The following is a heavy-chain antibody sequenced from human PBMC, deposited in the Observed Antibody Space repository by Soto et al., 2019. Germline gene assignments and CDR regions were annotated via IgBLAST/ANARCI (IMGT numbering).Heavy chain of an antibody. CDR3: ARDYPYDFRAYDYYYGMDV. V-gene: IGHV1-69*13. Sequence: SVKVSCKASGGTFSSYAISWVRQAPGQGLEWMGGIIPIFGTANYAQKFQGRVTITADESTSTAYMELSSLRSEDTAVYYCARDYPYDFRAYDYYYGMDVWGQGPTVTVSS. CDR2: IIPIFGTA. J-gene: IGHJ6*02. CDR1: GGTFSSYA. D-gene: IGHD3-3*01.